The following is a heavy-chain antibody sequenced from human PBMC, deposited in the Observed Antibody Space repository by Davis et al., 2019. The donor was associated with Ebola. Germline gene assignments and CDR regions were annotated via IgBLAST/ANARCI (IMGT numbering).Heavy chain of an antibody. J-gene: IGHJ4*02. Sequence: GESLKISCAASGFTFSSYAMHWVRQAPGKGPEWVAVISYDGSNKYYADSVKGRFTISRDNSKNTLYLQMNSLRAEDTAVYYCAKILGAIAYWGQGTLVTVSS. CDR3: AKILGAIAY. CDR2: ISYDGSNK. D-gene: IGHD1-26*01. V-gene: IGHV3-30-3*02. CDR1: GFTFSSYA.